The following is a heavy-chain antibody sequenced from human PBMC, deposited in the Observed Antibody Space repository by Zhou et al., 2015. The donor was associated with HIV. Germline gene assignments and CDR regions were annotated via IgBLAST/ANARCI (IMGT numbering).Heavy chain of an antibody. V-gene: IGHV1-46*01. J-gene: IGHJ4*02. CDR3: ARDSDFWKGYYVLDY. D-gene: IGHD3/OR15-3a*01. CDR2: INPEADTK. Sequence: QVQLVQSGPDVKKPGASVKISCKASGYTFTSYYIHWVRQVPGQGLEWVGLINPEADTKTYAPKFQGRITMTRDTSTSTVFMELGSLRSDDTAVYYCARDSDFWKGYYVLDYWGQGTLVAVS. CDR1: GYTFTSYY.